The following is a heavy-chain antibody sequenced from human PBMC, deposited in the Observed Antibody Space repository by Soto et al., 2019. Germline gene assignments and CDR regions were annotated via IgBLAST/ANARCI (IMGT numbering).Heavy chain of an antibody. D-gene: IGHD6-19*01. CDR2: IIPIFGTA. V-gene: IGHV1-69*12. CDR3: ARRGSGWNWFDP. J-gene: IGHJ5*02. CDR1: GGTFSSYA. Sequence: QVQLVQSGAEVKKPGSSVKVSCKASGGTFSSYAISWVRQAPGQGLEWMGGIIPIFGTANCAQKFQGRVTITADESTSTAYMGLSSLRSEDTAVYYCARRGSGWNWFDPWGQGTLVTVSS.